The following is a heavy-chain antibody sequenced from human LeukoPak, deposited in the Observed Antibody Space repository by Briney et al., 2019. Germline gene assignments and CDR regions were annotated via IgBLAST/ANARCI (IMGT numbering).Heavy chain of an antibody. CDR2: ISAYNGNT. Sequence: ASVKVSCKASGYTFTSYGISWVRQAPGQGLEWMGWISAYNGNTNYAQKLQGRVTMTTDTSTSTAYMELRSLRSDDTAVYYCARDTRHNWNDDPFDYWGQGTLVTVSS. V-gene: IGHV1-18*01. CDR1: GYTFTSYG. J-gene: IGHJ4*02. D-gene: IGHD1-20*01. CDR3: ARDTRHNWNDDPFDY.